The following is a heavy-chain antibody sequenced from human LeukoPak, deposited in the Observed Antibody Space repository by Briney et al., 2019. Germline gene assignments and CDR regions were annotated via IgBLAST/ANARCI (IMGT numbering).Heavy chain of an antibody. CDR2: IIPIFGTA. CDR3: ASPSVYYYYYGMDV. J-gene: IGHJ6*02. Sequence: SVKVSCKASGGTFSSYAISWVRQAPGQGLEWMGGIIPIFGTANYAQKLQGRVTITADESTSTAYMELSSLRSEDTAVYYCASPSVYYYYYGMDVGGQGTTVTVS. CDR1: GGTFSSYA. V-gene: IGHV1-69*13.